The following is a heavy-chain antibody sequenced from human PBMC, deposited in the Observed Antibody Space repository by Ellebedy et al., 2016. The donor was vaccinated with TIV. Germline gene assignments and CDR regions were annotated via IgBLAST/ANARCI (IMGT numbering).Heavy chain of an antibody. Sequence: GSLRLSCTVSGGSISSSSYYWSWIRQPPGKGLEWIGYISHSGSTNYNSSLKSRVTILVDTSKNQFSLKLSSVTAADTAVYYCARQSGLGMITFGGIIVIPADFDYWGQGTLVHVSS. D-gene: IGHD3-16*02. CDR1: GGSISSSSYY. CDR3: ARQSGLGMITFGGIIVIPADFDY. V-gene: IGHV4-61*05. J-gene: IGHJ4*02. CDR2: ISHSGST.